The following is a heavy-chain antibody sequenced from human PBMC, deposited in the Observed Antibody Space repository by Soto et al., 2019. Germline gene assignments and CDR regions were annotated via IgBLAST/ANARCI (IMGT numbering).Heavy chain of an antibody. D-gene: IGHD6-13*01. J-gene: IGHJ4*02. CDR2: IYYSGST. V-gene: IGHV4-39*01. Sequence: SETLSLTCTVSGGSISSSSYYWGWIRQPPGKGLEWIGSIYYSGSTYYNPSLKSRVTISVDTSKNQFSLKLSSVTAADTAVYYCARHDSIDSSGWYLSMPFDYWGQGTLVTVSS. CDR3: ARHDSIDSSGWYLSMPFDY. CDR1: GGSISSSSYY.